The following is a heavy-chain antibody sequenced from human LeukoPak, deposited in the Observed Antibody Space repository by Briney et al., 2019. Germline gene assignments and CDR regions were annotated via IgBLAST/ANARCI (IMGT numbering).Heavy chain of an antibody. J-gene: IGHJ4*02. D-gene: IGHD3-9*01. CDR3: ATLLRYFDWLHFDY. CDR2: IYYSGST. V-gene: IGHV4-59*01. CDR1: GGSISSYY. Sequence: SETLSLTCTVSGGSISSYYWSWIRQPPGKGLEWIGYIYYSGSTNYNPSLKSRVTISVDTSKNQFSLKLSSVTAADTAVYYCATLLRYFDWLHFDYWGQGTLVTVSS.